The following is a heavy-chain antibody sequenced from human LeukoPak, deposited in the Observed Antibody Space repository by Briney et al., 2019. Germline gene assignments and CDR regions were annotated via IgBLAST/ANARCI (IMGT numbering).Heavy chain of an antibody. V-gene: IGHV3-66*01. D-gene: IGHD6-13*01. J-gene: IGHJ5*02. Sequence: PGGSLRFSCAASGFTVSSNYMSWVRQAPGKGLEWVSVIYSGGSTYYADSVKGRFTISRDNSKNMLYLQMNSLRAEDTAVYYCARGGSMQAAGLFYNWFDPWGQGPLVTVS. CDR1: GFTVSSNY. CDR2: IYSGGST. CDR3: ARGGSMQAAGLFYNWFDP.